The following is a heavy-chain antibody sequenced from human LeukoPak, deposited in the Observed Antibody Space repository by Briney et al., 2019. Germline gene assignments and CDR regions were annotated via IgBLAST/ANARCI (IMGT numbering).Heavy chain of an antibody. CDR2: IYSGGST. CDR1: GFTVSSNY. J-gene: IGHJ4*02. V-gene: IGHV3-53*01. D-gene: IGHD6-13*01. CDR3: ASSRYSSSCYFSPQPYYFDY. Sequence: GGSLRLSCAASGFTVSSNYMSWVRQAPGKGLEGVSVIYSGGSTYYADSVKGRFTISRDNSKNTLYLQMNSLRAEDTAVYYCASSRYSSSCYFSPQPYYFDYWGLGTLVTVSS.